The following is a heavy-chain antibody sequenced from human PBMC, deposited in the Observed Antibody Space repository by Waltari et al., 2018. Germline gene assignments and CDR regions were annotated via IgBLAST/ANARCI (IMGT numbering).Heavy chain of an antibody. V-gene: IGHV3-33*01. J-gene: IGHJ6*02. CDR1: GFTFSSYG. Sequence: VQPGGSLRLSCAASGFTFSSYGMHWVRQAPGKGLEGVAVIWYDGSNKYYADSVKGRFTSSRDNSKNTLYLQMNSLRAEDTAVYYCARGGSGFTQNVWVQGTTVTVSS. CDR2: IWYDGSNK. CDR3: ARGGSGFTQNV. D-gene: IGHD5-12*01.